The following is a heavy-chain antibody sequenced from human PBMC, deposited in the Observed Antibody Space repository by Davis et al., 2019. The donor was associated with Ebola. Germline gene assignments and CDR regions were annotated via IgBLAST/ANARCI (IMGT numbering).Heavy chain of an antibody. D-gene: IGHD3-22*01. CDR3: AKEHIVGEYFFDY. CDR1: GFIFRNYV. J-gene: IGHJ4*02. V-gene: IGHV3-23*01. Sequence: GESLKISCAASGFIFRNYVMSWVRQAPGKGLEWVSTLGLSADTYYADSVKGRFTISRDNSKNTLHLQMNSLRAEDTAVYYCAKEHIVGEYFFDYWGQGTLVTVSS. CDR2: LGLSADT.